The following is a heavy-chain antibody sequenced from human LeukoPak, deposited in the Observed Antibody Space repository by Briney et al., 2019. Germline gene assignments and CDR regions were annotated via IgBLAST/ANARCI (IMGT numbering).Heavy chain of an antibody. V-gene: IGHV5-51*01. Sequence: GESLKISCKGSGYSFTSYWIGWMRQMPGKGLEWMGIIYHGDSDTTYSPSFQGQVTISADKSISIAYLQWSSLKASDTAMYYCARRDGYCSSTSCYADYYYGMDFWGQGTTVTVSS. CDR3: ARRDGYCSSTSCYADYYYGMDF. CDR1: GYSFTSYW. D-gene: IGHD2-2*01. CDR2: IYHGDSDT. J-gene: IGHJ6*02.